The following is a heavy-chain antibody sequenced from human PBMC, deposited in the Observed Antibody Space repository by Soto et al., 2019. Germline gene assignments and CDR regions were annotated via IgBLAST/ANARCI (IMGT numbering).Heavy chain of an antibody. CDR1: GGSFSNYI. CDR3: ARGLFGQQWLVGFDT. D-gene: IGHD6-19*01. V-gene: IGHV1-69*01. CDR2: TIPMFATA. J-gene: IGHJ4*02. Sequence: QVHLVQSGAEVKKPGSSVKVSCKASGGSFSNYIFAWVRQAPGQGLEWMGGTIPMFATAQYAPKLQGRVTITADESTSTLYMDLTSLTSDDTAVYYCARGLFGQQWLVGFDTWGQGTLVTVSS.